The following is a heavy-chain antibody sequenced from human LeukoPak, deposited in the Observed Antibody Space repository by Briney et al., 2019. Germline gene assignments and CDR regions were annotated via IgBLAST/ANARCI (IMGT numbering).Heavy chain of an antibody. CDR3: ARAAMISN. Sequence: SETLSLTCTVSGGSISSSSYYWGWIRQPPGKGLEWIGSIYYSGSTYYNPSLKSRVTISVDTSKNQFSLKLSSVTAADTAVYYCARAAMISNWGQGTLVTVSS. CDR1: GGSISSSSYY. CDR2: IYYSGST. D-gene: IGHD3-22*01. J-gene: IGHJ4*02. V-gene: IGHV4-39*07.